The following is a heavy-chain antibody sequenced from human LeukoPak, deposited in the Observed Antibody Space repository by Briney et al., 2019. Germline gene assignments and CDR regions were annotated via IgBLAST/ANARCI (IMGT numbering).Heavy chain of an antibody. V-gene: IGHV3-30-3*01. CDR3: ARDGPYGSGSYWVY. CDR1: GFTLSSYA. J-gene: IGHJ4*02. D-gene: IGHD3-10*01. CDR2: ISYDGSNK. Sequence: PGGSLRLFCAPSGFTLSSYAMHWVRQAPGKGLEWVAVISYDGSNKYYADSVKGRLTLSRDNSKNTLYLQMNSLRAEDTAVYYCARDGPYGSGSYWVYWGQGTLVTVSS.